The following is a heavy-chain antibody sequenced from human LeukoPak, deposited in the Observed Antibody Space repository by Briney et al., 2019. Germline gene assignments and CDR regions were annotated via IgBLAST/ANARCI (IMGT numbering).Heavy chain of an antibody. J-gene: IGHJ4*02. CDR3: ARQKILDDNYDSSGYYVDQ. CDR2: VYYRGRT. D-gene: IGHD3-22*01. V-gene: IGHV4-39*01. CDR1: NGSIITSSYY. Sequence: SETLSLTCTVSNGSIITSSYYWAWIRQPPGKGLEWIGSVYYRGRTYYNPSLKIRVTISADTSKNRFSLNLSSVTASDTAVYYCARQKILDDNYDSSGYYVDQWGQGSLVTVSS.